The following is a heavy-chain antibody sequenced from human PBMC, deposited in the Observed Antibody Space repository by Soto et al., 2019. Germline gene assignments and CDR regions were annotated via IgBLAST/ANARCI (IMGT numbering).Heavy chain of an antibody. Sequence: ASVKVSCKASGDTYTSYYIHWVRQAPGQGLGWMGTFNPSGGGTFYAQKFQGRATMTGDTSTSTVYMELSSLRSEDTAVYYCARGEKRAVAGKLSVFDVWGQGTMVTVSS. CDR3: ARGEKRAVAGKLSVFDV. CDR1: GDTYTSYY. V-gene: IGHV1-46*01. J-gene: IGHJ3*01. D-gene: IGHD6-19*01. CDR2: FNPSGGGT.